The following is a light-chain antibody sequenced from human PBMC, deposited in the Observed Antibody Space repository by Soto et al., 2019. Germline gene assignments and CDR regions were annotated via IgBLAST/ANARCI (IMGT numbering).Light chain of an antibody. J-gene: IGKJ4*01. CDR2: YAS. Sequence: EIVLTQSPATLSLSPGERATLSCRASQSVSRNLAWYQQKPGQAPRLLIYYASNRATGIPARFSGSGSGTDFTLTISSLEPEDFAVYYCQQYSNWPLTFGEGTKVEFK. CDR3: QQYSNWPLT. CDR1: QSVSRN. V-gene: IGKV3-11*01.